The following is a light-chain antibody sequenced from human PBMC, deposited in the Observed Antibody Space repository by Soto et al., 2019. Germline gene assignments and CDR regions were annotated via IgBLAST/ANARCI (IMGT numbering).Light chain of an antibody. J-gene: IGKJ1*01. CDR1: QSVSSSY. V-gene: IGKV3-20*01. CDR2: GAS. Sequence: EIVLTQSPGTLSLSPGERATLSCRASQSVSSSYLAWYQQKPGKAPRLLIYGASSRATGIPDRFSGSGSGTDFTLTSSRLEPDDFAVYYCQQYGSSSTWTFGQGTKVEIK. CDR3: QQYGSSSTWT.